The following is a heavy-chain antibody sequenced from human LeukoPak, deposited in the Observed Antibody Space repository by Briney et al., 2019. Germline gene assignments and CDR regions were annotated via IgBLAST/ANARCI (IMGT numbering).Heavy chain of an antibody. CDR3: ARLGGSSDAFDI. Sequence: TGGSLRLSCAASGFTFSSYSMNWVRQAPGKGLEWVSSISSSSYIYYADSVKGRFTISRDNAKNSLYLQMNSLRAEDTAVYYCARLGGSSDAFDIWGQGTMVTVSS. J-gene: IGHJ3*02. D-gene: IGHD3-16*01. V-gene: IGHV3-21*01. CDR1: GFTFSSYS. CDR2: ISSSSYI.